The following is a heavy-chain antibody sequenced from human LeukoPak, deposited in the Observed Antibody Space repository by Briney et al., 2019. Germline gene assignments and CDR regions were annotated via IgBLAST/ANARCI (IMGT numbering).Heavy chain of an antibody. J-gene: IGHJ6*03. CDR2: IKQDGSEK. D-gene: IGHD3-22*01. CDR1: GFTFSSYW. CDR3: ARDRAAPWYYYDSSGYYPTAYYYMDV. V-gene: IGHV3-7*01. Sequence: GGSLRLSCAASGFTFSSYWMSWVRQAPGKGLEWVANIKQDGSEKYYVDSVKGRFTISRDNAKNSLYLQMNSLRAEDTAVYYCARDRAAPWYYYDSSGYYPTAYYYMDVWGKGTTVTVSS.